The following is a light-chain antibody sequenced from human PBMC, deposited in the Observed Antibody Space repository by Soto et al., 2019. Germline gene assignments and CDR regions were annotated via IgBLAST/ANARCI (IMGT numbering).Light chain of an antibody. CDR2: AAS. J-gene: IGKJ3*01. Sequence: EIVVTQSPGILSVSPGDRATLSCRASQSVSTNLACSQQKPGQAPTLLIYAASTRATGIPTRFTGSVSGTDFTLTIASLQSEDFAVYYCQEYRKWTLFTIGPVTRVDIK. V-gene: IGKV3-15*01. CDR3: QEYRKWTLFT. CDR1: QSVSTN.